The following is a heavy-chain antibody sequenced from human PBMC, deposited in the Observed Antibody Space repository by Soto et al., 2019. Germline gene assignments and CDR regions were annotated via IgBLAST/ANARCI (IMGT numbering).Heavy chain of an antibody. J-gene: IGHJ4*02. CDR2: IYPGDSDT. V-gene: IGHV5-51*01. CDR3: AIGDSSGLFDY. CDR1: GYSFTSYW. Sequence: GESLQISCKGSGYSFTSYWIAWVRQMPGKGLEWMGTIYPGDSDTRYSPSFQGQVTISADKSISTAYLQWSSLKASDTAMYYWAIGDSSGLFDYWGQGTLVTVSS. D-gene: IGHD3-22*01.